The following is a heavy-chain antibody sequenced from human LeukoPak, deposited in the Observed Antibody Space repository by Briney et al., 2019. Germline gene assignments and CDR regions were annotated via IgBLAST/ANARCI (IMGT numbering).Heavy chain of an antibody. J-gene: IGHJ4*02. V-gene: IGHV3-48*02. CDR3: VIEAGGGYPVN. Sequence: GGSLRLSCAASGLIFSSYSLNWVRQAPGKGLEWISYISSGSSTIHCADSVKGRFTISRDNANNSVYLQMDSLKDEDSAVYFCVIEAGGGYPVNWGQGTLVTVSS. D-gene: IGHD3-22*01. CDR2: ISSGSSTI. CDR1: GLIFSSYS.